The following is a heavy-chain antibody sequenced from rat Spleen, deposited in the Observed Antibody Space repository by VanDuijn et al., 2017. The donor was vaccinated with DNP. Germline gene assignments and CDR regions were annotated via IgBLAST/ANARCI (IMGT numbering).Heavy chain of an antibody. CDR1: GFSLTDYH. CDR2: VWISGTT. Sequence: QVQLKESGPGLVQPSQTLSLACTVSGFSLTDYHVHWVRQPSGKGLEWMGVVWISGTTHYSSIFKSRLSISRDTSTSQVFLKLNSMQTEDTATDYCDRDGQWDYLDYWGQGVMVTVSS. J-gene: IGHJ2*01. CDR3: DRDGQWDYLDY. V-gene: IGHV2-30*01. D-gene: IGHD1-1*01.